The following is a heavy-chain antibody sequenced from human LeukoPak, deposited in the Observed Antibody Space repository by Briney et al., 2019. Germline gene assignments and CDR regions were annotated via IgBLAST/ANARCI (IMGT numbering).Heavy chain of an antibody. Sequence: PGGSLRLSCAASGFTVNSNYMSWVRQAPGKGLEWVSIIYSGGNTYYADSVKGRFTISRDNSKNTLYPQMNSLRADDTAIYYCARHRENDCWGQGTLVTVSS. CDR1: GFTVNSNY. J-gene: IGHJ4*02. V-gene: IGHV3-53*01. D-gene: IGHD1-1*01. CDR3: ARHRENDC. CDR2: IYSGGNT.